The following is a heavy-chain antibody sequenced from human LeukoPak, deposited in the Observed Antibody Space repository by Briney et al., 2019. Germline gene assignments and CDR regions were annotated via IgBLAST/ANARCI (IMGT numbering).Heavy chain of an antibody. V-gene: IGHV4-61*01. J-gene: IGHJ4*02. D-gene: IGHD3-22*01. CDR1: GGSFNRGTFF. CDR2: IPNSGST. CDR3: ARSPSGYRFDS. Sequence: SETLSLTCAVSGGSFNRGTFFWTWIRKPPGKGLEWIGYIPNSGSTNYHPSLKSRVTISSDTSKTQFTLKLTSVTAADTAVYFCARSPSGYRFDSWGQGTLVTVSS.